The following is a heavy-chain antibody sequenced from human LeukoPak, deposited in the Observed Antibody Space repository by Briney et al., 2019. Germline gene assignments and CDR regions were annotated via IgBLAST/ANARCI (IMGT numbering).Heavy chain of an antibody. CDR3: VATKATESYYYNMDV. J-gene: IGHJ6*03. V-gene: IGHV3-23*01. Sequence: GGSLRLSCAASTFSFTSYATNWVRQAPGMGLEWVSIIAHSGGTTHYADSVKGRFTISRDNSKNTLYLQMNSLRAGDTAVYYCVATKATESYYYNMDVWGKGTTVTVSS. CDR1: TFSFTSYA. CDR2: IAHSGGTT. D-gene: IGHD1-14*01.